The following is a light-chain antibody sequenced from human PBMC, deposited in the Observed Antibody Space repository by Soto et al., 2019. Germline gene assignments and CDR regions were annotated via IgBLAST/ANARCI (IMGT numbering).Light chain of an antibody. CDR2: AAS. CDR3: QQIYSAPLT. CDR1: QDISSY. V-gene: IGKV1-9*01. Sequence: SQLTQSPSSLSASVGDRVTITCRASQDISSYLAWYQQEPGKAPKLLIYAASTLQSGVPSRFSGSGSETEFTLSISSLQPEDFATYFCQQIYSAPLTFGGGTKVDIK. J-gene: IGKJ4*01.